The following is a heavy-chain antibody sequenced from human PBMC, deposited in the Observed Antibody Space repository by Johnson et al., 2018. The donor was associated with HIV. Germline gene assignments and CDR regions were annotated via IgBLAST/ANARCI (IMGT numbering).Heavy chain of an antibody. V-gene: IGHV3-30*04. CDR1: GFTFSSYA. J-gene: IGHJ3*02. Sequence: QVQLVESGGGVVQPGRSLRLSCAASGFTFSSYAMHWVRQAPGKGLEWVAFISSDGSKKYYADSVKGRFTISRDNAKNTLFLQINSLRAEDTAVYYCARIAVVVQHDAFDIWGQGTMVTVSS. CDR2: ISSDGSKK. CDR3: ARIAVVVQHDAFDI. D-gene: IGHD2-15*01.